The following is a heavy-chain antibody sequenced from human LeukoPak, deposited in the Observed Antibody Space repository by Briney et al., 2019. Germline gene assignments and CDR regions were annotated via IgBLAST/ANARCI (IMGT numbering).Heavy chain of an antibody. CDR3: AKVPRPEQWLGLPWAAFDY. J-gene: IGHJ4*02. V-gene: IGHV3-23*01. Sequence: GGSLRLSCAASGFTFRSYAMSWVRQAPGKGLEWVSAISGSGGSTYYADSVKGRFTISRDNSKNTLYLQMNSLRAEDTAVYYCAKVPRPEQWLGLPWAAFDYWGQGTLVTVSS. D-gene: IGHD6-19*01. CDR1: GFTFRSYA. CDR2: ISGSGGST.